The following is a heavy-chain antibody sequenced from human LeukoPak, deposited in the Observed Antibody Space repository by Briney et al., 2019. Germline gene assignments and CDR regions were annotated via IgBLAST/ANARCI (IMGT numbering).Heavy chain of an antibody. V-gene: IGHV4-59*01. CDR2: IYYSGST. Sequence: SETLSLTCTVSGGSISSYYWNWIRQPPGKGLEWIGYIYYSGSTNYNPSLKSRVTISVDTSKNQFSLKLSSVTAADTAVYYCARGGWYPESFQHWGQGALVTVSS. J-gene: IGHJ1*01. CDR1: GGSISSYY. CDR3: ARGGWYPESFQH. D-gene: IGHD6-19*01.